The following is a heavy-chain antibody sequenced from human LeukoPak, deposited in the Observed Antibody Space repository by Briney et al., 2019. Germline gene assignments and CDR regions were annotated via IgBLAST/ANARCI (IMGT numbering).Heavy chain of an antibody. Sequence: PGGSLRLSCAASGFTFSSFATSWVRQAPGKGLEWVSGISASGGSTYYADSVKGRFTISRDNSKNTLYLQMNSLRAEDTAVYYCAKGFYDNSASGAFDIWGQGTMVTVSS. J-gene: IGHJ3*02. CDR3: AKGFYDNSASGAFDI. V-gene: IGHV3-23*01. CDR1: GFTFSSFA. D-gene: IGHD3-22*01. CDR2: ISASGGST.